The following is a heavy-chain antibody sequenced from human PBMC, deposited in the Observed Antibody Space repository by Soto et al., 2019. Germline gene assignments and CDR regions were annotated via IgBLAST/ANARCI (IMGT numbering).Heavy chain of an antibody. J-gene: IGHJ4*02. CDR3: ARDFIVGAPDYFDY. CDR2: ISYDGRVK. V-gene: IGHV3-30*04. Sequence: QVQLVESGGGVVQPGRSLSLSCAASGFTFSDYPMHWVRQAPGKGLEWVAVISYDGRVKYYVDSVKGRFTISRDDSKNTLYLAMNSLRIDDTAVYYCARDFIVGAPDYFDYWGQGTLVTVSS. D-gene: IGHD1-26*01. CDR1: GFTFSDYP.